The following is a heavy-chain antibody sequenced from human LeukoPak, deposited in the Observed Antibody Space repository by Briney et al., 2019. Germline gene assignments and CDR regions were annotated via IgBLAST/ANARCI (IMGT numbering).Heavy chain of an antibody. CDR3: ARVVSDSLYYYYYGMDV. J-gene: IGHJ6*02. V-gene: IGHV3-23*01. D-gene: IGHD2-15*01. CDR1: GFTFSSYA. CDR2: ISGSGGST. Sequence: GGSLRLSCAASGFTFSSYAMSWVRQAPGKGLEWVSAISGSGGSTYYADSVKGRFTISRDNSKNTLYLQMNSLRAEDTAVYYCARVVSDSLYYYYYGMDVWGQGTTVTVSS.